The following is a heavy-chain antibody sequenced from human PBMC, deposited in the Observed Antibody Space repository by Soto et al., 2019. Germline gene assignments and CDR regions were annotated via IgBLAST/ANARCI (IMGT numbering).Heavy chain of an antibody. Sequence: QVQLVQSGAEVKKPGASVKVSCKASGYTFTSYAMHWVRQAPGQRLEWMGWINAGNGNTKYSQKFQGRVTITRDTSASTAYMELSSLRSEDTAVYYCARGHRYCSGGSCYSGWFDPWGQGTLVTVSS. CDR2: INAGNGNT. V-gene: IGHV1-3*01. CDR1: GYTFTSYA. CDR3: ARGHRYCSGGSCYSGWFDP. D-gene: IGHD2-15*01. J-gene: IGHJ5*02.